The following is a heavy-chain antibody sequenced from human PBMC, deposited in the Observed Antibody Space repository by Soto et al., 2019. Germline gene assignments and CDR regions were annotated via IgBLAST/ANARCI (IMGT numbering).Heavy chain of an antibody. CDR2: ISGSGGST. CDR1: GFTFSSYA. V-gene: IGHV3-23*01. Sequence: EVQLLESGGGLVQPGGSLRLSCAASGFTFSSYAMSWVRQAPGKGLEWVSAISGSGGSTYYADSVKGRFTSSRDNSKNTLYLQMNSLRAEDTAVYYCAKRYYYDSSGYVFDYWGQGTLVTVSS. J-gene: IGHJ4*02. D-gene: IGHD3-22*01. CDR3: AKRYYYDSSGYVFDY.